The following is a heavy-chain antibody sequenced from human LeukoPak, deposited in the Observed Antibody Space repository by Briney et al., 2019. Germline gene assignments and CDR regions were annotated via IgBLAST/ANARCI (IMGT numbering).Heavy chain of an antibody. CDR2: ISSSGSTI. V-gene: IGHV3-48*03. CDR1: GFTFSSYE. D-gene: IGHD3-9*01. CDR3: AKLPYFDWLSYFDY. J-gene: IGHJ4*02. Sequence: GGSLRLSCAASGFTFSSYEMDWVRQAPGKGLEWVSYISSSGSTIYYADSVKGRFTISRDNAKNSLYLQMNSLRAEDTAVYYCAKLPYFDWLSYFDYWGQGTLVTVSS.